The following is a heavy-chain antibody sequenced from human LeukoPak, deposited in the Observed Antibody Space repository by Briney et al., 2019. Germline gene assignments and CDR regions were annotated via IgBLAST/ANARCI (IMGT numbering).Heavy chain of an antibody. CDR3: ARQATADYYYYMDV. D-gene: IGHD5-24*01. CDR1: GYTFTGYY. CDR2: INPNSGGT. V-gene: IGHV1-2*02. J-gene: IGHJ6*03. Sequence: ASVKVSCKASGYTFTGYYMHWVRQAPGQGLEWMGWINPNSGGTNYAQKFQGRVTMTRDTSISTAYMELSRLRSDDTAVYYCARQATADYYYYMDVWGKGTTVTISS.